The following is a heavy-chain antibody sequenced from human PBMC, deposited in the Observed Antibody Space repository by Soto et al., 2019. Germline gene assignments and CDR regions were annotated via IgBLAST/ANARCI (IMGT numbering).Heavy chain of an antibody. J-gene: IGHJ6*02. CDR2: ISGSGGNT. CDR3: AKSKLGDFWPVGGDV. D-gene: IGHD3-3*01. CDR1: GFTFSSYA. Sequence: GGSLRLSCAASGFTFSSYAMSWVRQAPGKGLEWVSAISGSGGNTYYADSVKGRFTISRDNSKNTLYLQMNSLRAEDTAVYYCAKSKLGDFWPVGGDVWGQGTTVTVSS. V-gene: IGHV3-23*01.